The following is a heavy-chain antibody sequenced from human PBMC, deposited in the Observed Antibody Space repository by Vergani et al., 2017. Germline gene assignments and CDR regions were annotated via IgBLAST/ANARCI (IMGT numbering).Heavy chain of an antibody. CDR1: GGSLDIHSQT. J-gene: IGHJ3*02. CDR3: VRVLHTSYSLGAVDI. D-gene: IGHD5-12*01. CDR2: IDVKGNS. V-gene: IGHV4-61*02. Sequence: QAQLQESGPRLVKPSQTLSLTCSFSGGSLDIHSQTWGWIRQPAGQGLEWIGLIDVKGNSNFSPSLESPFTMSADASRGRFSLNLRSVTTSGTAVYSCVRVLHTSYSLGAVDIGGRGIKGTVSS.